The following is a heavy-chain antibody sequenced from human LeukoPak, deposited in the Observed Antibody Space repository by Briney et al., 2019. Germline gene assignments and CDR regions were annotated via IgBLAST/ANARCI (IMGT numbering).Heavy chain of an antibody. CDR3: ARSRRPWFDP. J-gene: IGHJ5*02. Sequence: SETLSLTCAVYGGSFSGYYWSWIRQPPGKGLEWIGEINHSGSTNYNPSLKSRVTISVDTSKNQFSLKLSSVTAADTAVYYCARSRRPWFDPWGQGTLVTVSS. D-gene: IGHD6-6*01. V-gene: IGHV4-34*01. CDR2: INHSGST. CDR1: GGSFSGYY.